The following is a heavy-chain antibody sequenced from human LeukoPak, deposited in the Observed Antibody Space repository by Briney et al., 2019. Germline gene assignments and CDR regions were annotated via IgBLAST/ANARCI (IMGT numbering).Heavy chain of an antibody. CDR3: ARDPVGTTVDY. CDR1: GFTFSTYS. Sequence: KPGGSLRLSCAASGFTFSTYSMNWVRQAPGKGLEWVSCISSGSTYIYYADSVKGRFTISRDNAKNSQYLQMNSLRADDTAVYYCARDPVGTTVDYWGQGTLVTVSS. J-gene: IGHJ4*02. CDR2: ISSGSTYI. D-gene: IGHD4-17*01. V-gene: IGHV3-21*01.